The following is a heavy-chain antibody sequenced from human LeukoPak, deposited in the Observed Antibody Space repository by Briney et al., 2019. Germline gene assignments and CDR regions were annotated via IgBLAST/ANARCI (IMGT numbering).Heavy chain of an antibody. CDR2: IYPGDSDT. J-gene: IGHJ4*02. CDR3: ARGAEMATITLFY. D-gene: IGHD5-24*01. CDR1: GYSFTSYW. V-gene: IGHV5-51*01. Sequence: GESLKISCKVSGYSFTSYWIAWVRQMPGKGLEWMGIIYPGDSDTRYSPSFQGQVTISADKSISTAYLQWSSLKASDTAMYYCARGAEMATITLFYWGQGTLATVSS.